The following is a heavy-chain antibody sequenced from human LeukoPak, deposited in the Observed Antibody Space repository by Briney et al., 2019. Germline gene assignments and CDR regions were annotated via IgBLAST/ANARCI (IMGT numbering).Heavy chain of an antibody. J-gene: IGHJ6*02. D-gene: IGHD4-17*01. Sequence: PSETLSLTCTVSGGSISSYYWSWLRQPPGKGLEWIGYIYYSGSTNYNPSLKSRVTISVDTSKNQFSLKLSSVTAADTAVYYCARGLRHSYYYGMDVWGQGTTVTVSS. CDR1: GGSISSYY. CDR3: ARGLRHSYYYGMDV. CDR2: IYYSGST. V-gene: IGHV4-59*01.